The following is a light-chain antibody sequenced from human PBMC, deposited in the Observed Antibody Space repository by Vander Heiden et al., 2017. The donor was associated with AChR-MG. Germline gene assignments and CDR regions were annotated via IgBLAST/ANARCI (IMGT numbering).Light chain of an antibody. CDR3: QQLS. CDR2: AAS. J-gene: IGKJ3*01. Sequence: DIQLTQSPSFLSASVGDRVTITCRASQGIRSYLAWYQQKPGKAPKLLIYAASTLQSGVPSRFSGSGSGTEFTLTISSLQPEDFATYYCQQLSFGPGTKVDIK. CDR1: QGIRSY. V-gene: IGKV1-9*01.